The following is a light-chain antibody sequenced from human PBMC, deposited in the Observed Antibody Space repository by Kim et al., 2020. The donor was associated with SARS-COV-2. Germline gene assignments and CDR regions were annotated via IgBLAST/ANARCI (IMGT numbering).Light chain of an antibody. J-gene: IGLJ2*01. V-gene: IGLV2-18*02. CDR2: EVS. CDR1: SNDVGSYNR. CDR3: TSYTSSSTVV. Sequence: GQSVTISCTGTSNDVGSYNRVSWYQQPPGTAPKLMIYEVSNRPSGVPDRFSGSKSGNTASLTISGLQAEDEADYYCTSYTSSSTVVFGGGTKVTVL.